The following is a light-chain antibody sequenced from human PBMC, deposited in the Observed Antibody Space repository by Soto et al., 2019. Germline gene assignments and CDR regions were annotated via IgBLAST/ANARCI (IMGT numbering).Light chain of an antibody. V-gene: IGKV3-20*01. J-gene: IGKJ5*01. CDR2: GAS. CDR1: QSVSSSY. Sequence: EIVLTQSPGTLSSSPGDRATLSCRASQSVSSSYLAWYQQKPGQAPRLLIYGASSRATGIPDRFSGSGSGTDFTLTISRLEPEDFAVYYCQQYGSSSITFGQGTRLEI. CDR3: QQYGSSSIT.